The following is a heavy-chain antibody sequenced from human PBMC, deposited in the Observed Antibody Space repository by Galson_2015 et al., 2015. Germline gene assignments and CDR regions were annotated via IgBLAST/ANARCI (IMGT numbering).Heavy chain of an antibody. V-gene: IGHV7-4-1*02. CDR1: GYTFSTHA. CDR2: VNTKTGHP. CDR3: ARDLWEVVPAAIGWFDP. D-gene: IGHD2-2*02. J-gene: IGHJ5*02. Sequence: SVKVSCKASGYTFSTHAMNRVRQAPGQGLEWMGWVNTKTGHPTYAQGLTGRFVFSLDTSVSTAYLQISSLKAEDTAVYYCARDLWEVVPAAIGWFDPWGHGTQVTVSS.